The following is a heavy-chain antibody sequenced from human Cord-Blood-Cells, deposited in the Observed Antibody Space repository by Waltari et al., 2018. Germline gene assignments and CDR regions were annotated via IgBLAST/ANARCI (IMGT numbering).Heavy chain of an antibody. Sequence: QVQLQESGPGLVKPSETLSLTCTVSGGSISTYYWSWIRQPPGKGLEWIGYIYYSGSTNYNPSLKSRVTISVDTSKNQFSLKLSSVTAADTAVYYCARGVSSSYYFDYWGQGTLVTVSS. V-gene: IGHV4-59*01. CDR1: GGSISTYY. CDR3: ARGVSSSYYFDY. CDR2: IYYSGST. J-gene: IGHJ4*02. D-gene: IGHD6-13*01.